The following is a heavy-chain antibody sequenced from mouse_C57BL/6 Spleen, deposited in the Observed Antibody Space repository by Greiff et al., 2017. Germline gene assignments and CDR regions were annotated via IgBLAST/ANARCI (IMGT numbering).Heavy chain of an antibody. CDR1: GFTFSSYG. Sequence: EVKLVESGGDLVKPGGSLKLSCAASGFTFSSYGMSWVRQTPDKRLEWVATISSGGSYTYYPDSVKGRFTISRDNAKNTLYLQMSSLKSEDTAMYYCARFLYDYDSYYFDYWGQGTTLTVSS. CDR2: ISSGGSYT. J-gene: IGHJ2*01. V-gene: IGHV5-6*01. D-gene: IGHD2-4*01. CDR3: ARFLYDYDSYYFDY.